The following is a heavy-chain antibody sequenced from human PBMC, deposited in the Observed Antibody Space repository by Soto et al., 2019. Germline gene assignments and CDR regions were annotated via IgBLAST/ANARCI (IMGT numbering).Heavy chain of an antibody. V-gene: IGHV4-31*11. CDR2: IYYSGST. Sequence: SETLSLTCAVSGGSISSGGYYWSWIRQHPGKGLEWIGYIYYSGSTYYNPSLKSRVTISVDTSKNQFSLKLSSVTAADTAVYYCARVNFYYDNSGYYLDYWGQGTLVTVSS. J-gene: IGHJ4*02. CDR3: ARVNFYYDNSGYYLDY. D-gene: IGHD3-22*01. CDR1: GGSISSGGYY.